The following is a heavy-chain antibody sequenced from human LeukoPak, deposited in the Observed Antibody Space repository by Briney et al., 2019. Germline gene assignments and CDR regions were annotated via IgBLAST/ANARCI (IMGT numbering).Heavy chain of an antibody. CDR3: ARGGSSSLLDY. V-gene: IGHV4-34*01. CDR2: INHSGST. D-gene: IGHD6-6*01. CDR1: GGSFSGYY. Sequence: SETLSLTCAVYGGSFSGYYWSWIRQPPGKGLEWIGEINHSGSTNYNPSLKSRVTISVDTSKNQFSLKLSSVTAADTAVYCARGGSSSLLDYWGQGTLVTVSS. J-gene: IGHJ4*02.